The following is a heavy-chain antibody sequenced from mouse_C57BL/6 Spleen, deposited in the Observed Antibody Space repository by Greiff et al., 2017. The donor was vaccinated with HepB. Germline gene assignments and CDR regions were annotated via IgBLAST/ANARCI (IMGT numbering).Heavy chain of an antibody. Sequence: EVQVVESGAELVRPGASVKLSCTASGFNIKDDYMHWVKQRPEQGLEWIGWIDPENGDTEYASKFQGKATITADTSSNTAYLQLSSLTSEDTAVYYCTFRLWFAYWGQGTLVTVSA. CDR2: IDPENGDT. J-gene: IGHJ3*01. D-gene: IGHD2-4*01. CDR3: TFRLWFAY. V-gene: IGHV14-4*01. CDR1: GFNIKDDY.